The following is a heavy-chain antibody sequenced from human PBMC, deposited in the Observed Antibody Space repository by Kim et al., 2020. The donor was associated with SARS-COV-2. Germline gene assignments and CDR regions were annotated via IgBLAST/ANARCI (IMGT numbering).Heavy chain of an antibody. D-gene: IGHD6-13*01. CDR1: GGSFSGYY. CDR3: ARGPGRPEGIAAAYYYYYGMDV. J-gene: IGHJ6*02. CDR2: INHSGST. V-gene: IGHV4-34*01. Sequence: SETLSLTCAVYGGSFSGYYWSWIRQPPGKGLEWIGEINHSGSTNYNPSLKSRVTISVDTSKNQFSLKLSSVTAADTAVYYCARGPGRPEGIAAAYYYYYGMDVWGQGTTVTVSS.